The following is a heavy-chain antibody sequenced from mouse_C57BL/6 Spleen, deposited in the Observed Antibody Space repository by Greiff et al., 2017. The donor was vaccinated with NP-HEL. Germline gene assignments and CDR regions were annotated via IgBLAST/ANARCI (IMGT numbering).Heavy chain of an antibody. CDR3: ARGDYSNSYYFDY. V-gene: IGHV1-7*01. CDR2: INPSSGYT. D-gene: IGHD2-5*01. J-gene: IGHJ2*01. CDR1: GYTFTSYW. Sequence: QVQLQQSGAELAKPGASVKLSCKASGYTFTSYWMHWVKQRPGQGLEWIGYINPSSGYTKYNQKFKDKATLTADKSSSTAYMQLSSLTYEDSAVYYCARGDYSNSYYFDYWGQGTTLTVSS.